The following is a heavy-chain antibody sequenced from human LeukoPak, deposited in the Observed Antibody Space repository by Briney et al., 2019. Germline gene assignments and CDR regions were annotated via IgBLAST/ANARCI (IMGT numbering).Heavy chain of an antibody. V-gene: IGHV3-23*01. Sequence: GGSLRLSCAASGFTFSTYWMSWVRQAPGKGLEWVSAISGSGGSTYYADSVKGRFTISRDNSKNTLYLQMNSLRAEDTAVYYCARGYDILTGYLGGDYWGQGTLVTVSS. D-gene: IGHD3-9*01. CDR1: GFTFSTYW. CDR2: ISGSGGST. J-gene: IGHJ4*02. CDR3: ARGYDILTGYLGGDY.